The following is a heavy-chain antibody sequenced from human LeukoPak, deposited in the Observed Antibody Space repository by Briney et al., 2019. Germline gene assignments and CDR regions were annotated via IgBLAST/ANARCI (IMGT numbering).Heavy chain of an antibody. V-gene: IGHV3-74*01. CDR3: AKDSFREEATVTIRCGY. CDR2: INSDGSST. D-gene: IGHD4-11*01. CDR1: GFTFSSYW. Sequence: GGSLRLSCAASGFTFSSYWMHWVRQAPGKGLVWVSRINSDGSSTSYADSVKGRFTISRDNAKNTLYLQMNSLRAEDTAVYYCAKDSFREEATVTIRCGYWGQGTLVTVSS. J-gene: IGHJ4*02.